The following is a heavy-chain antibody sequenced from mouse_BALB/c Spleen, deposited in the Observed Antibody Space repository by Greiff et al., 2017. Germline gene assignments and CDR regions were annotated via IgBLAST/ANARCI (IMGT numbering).Heavy chain of an antibody. V-gene: IGHV1S137*01. CDR1: GYTFTDYA. D-gene: IGHD4-1*01. CDR2: ISTYYGDA. J-gene: IGHJ4*01. CDR3: ASLGAMDY. Sequence: VKLQESGAELVRPGVSVKISCKGSGYTFTDYAMHWVKQSHAKSLEWIGVISTYYGDASYNQKFKGKATMTVDKSSSTAYMELARLTSEDSAIYYCASLGAMDYWGQGTSVTVSS.